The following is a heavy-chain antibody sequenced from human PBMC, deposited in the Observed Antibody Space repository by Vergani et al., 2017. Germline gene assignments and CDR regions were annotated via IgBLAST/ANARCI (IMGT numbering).Heavy chain of an antibody. CDR3: ARGGNCGGDCYSARNYYYYYMDV. CDR1: GGTFSSYA. Sequence: QVQLVQSGAEVKKPGSSVKVSCKASGGTFSSYAISWVRQAPGQGLEWMGGIIPIFGTANYAQKFQGRVTITADESTSTAYMELSSLRSEDTAVYYCARGGNCGGDCYSARNYYYYYMDVWGKGTTVTVSS. V-gene: IGHV1-69*01. CDR2: IIPIFGTA. J-gene: IGHJ6*03. D-gene: IGHD2-21*02.